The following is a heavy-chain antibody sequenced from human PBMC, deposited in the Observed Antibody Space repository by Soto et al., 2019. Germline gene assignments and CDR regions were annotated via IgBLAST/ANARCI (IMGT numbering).Heavy chain of an antibody. CDR1: GGSISSYY. Sequence: SGTLYLTCTVSGGSISSYYLGWIRQRPGKGLEWIGYIYYSGSTNYDHSLKSRVTMTEDTSKNHYYLKLSSVTAAGTGVYYCARASDDFWVPATHYWGQGTLVTVSS. CDR3: ARASDDFWVPATHY. D-gene: IGHD3-3*01. CDR2: IYYSGST. J-gene: IGHJ4*02. V-gene: IGHV4-59*01.